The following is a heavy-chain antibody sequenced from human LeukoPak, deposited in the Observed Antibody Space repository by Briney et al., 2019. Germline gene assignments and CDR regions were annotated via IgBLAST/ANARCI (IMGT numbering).Heavy chain of an antibody. V-gene: IGHV3-21*01. D-gene: IGHD6-13*01. CDR1: GFTFSSYG. J-gene: IGHJ4*02. Sequence: PGGSLRLSCAASGFTFSSYGMNWVRQAPGKGLEWVSSISSSSSYIYYADSVKGRFTISRDNAKNSLFLQMNSLRAEDTAVYYCAPGNLAAAGSDSWGQGTLVTVSS. CDR2: ISSSSSYI. CDR3: APGNLAAAGSDS.